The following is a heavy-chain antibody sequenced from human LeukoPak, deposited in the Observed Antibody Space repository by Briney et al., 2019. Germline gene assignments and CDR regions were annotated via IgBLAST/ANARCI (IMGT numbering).Heavy chain of an antibody. V-gene: IGHV3-7*01. CDR2: IKEDASET. CDR1: GFSFGTSW. J-gene: IGHJ4*02. CDR3: ARETSGPGY. Sequence: GGSLRLSCAGSGFSFGTSWMTWVRQAPGEGLEWVANIKEDASETYYVDSVRGRFTISRDNAKRVVYLQMNSLRVEDTAVYYCARETSGPGYWGQGTLVTVSS. D-gene: IGHD6-25*01.